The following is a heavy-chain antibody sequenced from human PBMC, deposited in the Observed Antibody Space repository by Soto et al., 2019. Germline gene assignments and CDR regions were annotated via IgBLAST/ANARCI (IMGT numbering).Heavy chain of an antibody. J-gene: IGHJ4*02. D-gene: IGHD3-10*01. CDR3: ARGIFGSGTANDY. V-gene: IGHV3-74*01. Sequence: EVQLVESGGGLVQPGGSLRLSYAASGFTFSGSWMHWVRQAPGKGLVWVSRINGDGSGTSYADLVKGRFTISRDSAKNTLFLQMTGLRAEDTAVYYCARGIFGSGTANDYWGQRTLVTVSS. CDR1: GFTFSGSW. CDR2: INGDGSGT.